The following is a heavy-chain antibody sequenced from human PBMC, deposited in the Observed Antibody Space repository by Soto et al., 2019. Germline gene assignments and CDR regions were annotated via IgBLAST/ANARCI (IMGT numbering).Heavy chain of an antibody. Sequence: QVQLVQSGAEVKKPGASVKVSCKASGYTFTGYYMHWVRQAPGQGLEWMGWINPNSGGTNYAQKVQGWVTMTRDTSISTAYMELSRLRSDDTAVYYCARDKEYSFAYWGQGTLVTVSS. CDR3: ARDKEYSFAY. V-gene: IGHV1-2*04. CDR1: GYTFTGYY. J-gene: IGHJ4*02. D-gene: IGHD5-18*01. CDR2: INPNSGGT.